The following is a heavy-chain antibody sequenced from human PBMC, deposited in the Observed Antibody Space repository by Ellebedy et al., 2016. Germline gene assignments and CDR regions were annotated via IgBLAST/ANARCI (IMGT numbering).Heavy chain of an antibody. V-gene: IGHV3-30-3*01. Sequence: GESLKISCAASGFTFSYYAMHWVRQAPGKGLEWLAVISYDGSETYFADSVKGRFTISRDNAKNSLYLQMDSLKTEDTAVYYCAGSAIGNIFDYWGQGTLVAVSS. D-gene: IGHD2-15*01. CDR2: ISYDGSET. CDR3: AGSAIGNIFDY. CDR1: GFTFSYYA. J-gene: IGHJ4*02.